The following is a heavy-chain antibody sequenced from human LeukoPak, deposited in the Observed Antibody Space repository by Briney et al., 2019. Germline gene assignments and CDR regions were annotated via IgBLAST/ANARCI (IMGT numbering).Heavy chain of an antibody. CDR2: IYYSGST. D-gene: IGHD1-7*01. CDR3: ARGKTTDSFDY. J-gene: IGHJ4*02. CDR1: GGSISSYY. Sequence: SQTLSLTCTVSGGSISSYYWSWVRQPPGKGREWIGYIYYSGSTNYNPSLKSRVTISVDTSKNQFSLKLSSVTAADTAVYYCARGKTTDSFDYWGQGTLVTVSS. V-gene: IGHV4-59*01.